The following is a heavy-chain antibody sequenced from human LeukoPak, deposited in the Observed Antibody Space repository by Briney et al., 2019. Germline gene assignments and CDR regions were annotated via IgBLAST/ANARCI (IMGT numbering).Heavy chain of an antibody. CDR2: INPNSGGT. CDR1: GYTFTGYH. Sequence: GASVKVSCKASGYTFTGYHMHWVRQAPGQGLEWMGWINPNSGGTNYAQKFQGRVTTTRDTSISTAYMELSRLRSDDTAVYYCRTDRYGDYGDYIDYWGQGTLVTVSS. J-gene: IGHJ4*02. CDR3: RTDRYGDYGDYIDY. D-gene: IGHD4-17*01. V-gene: IGHV1-2*02.